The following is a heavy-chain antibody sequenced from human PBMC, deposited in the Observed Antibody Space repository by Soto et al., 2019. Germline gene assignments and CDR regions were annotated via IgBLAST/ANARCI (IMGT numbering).Heavy chain of an antibody. D-gene: IGHD2-8*01. J-gene: IGHJ5*02. CDR2: ISAYNGNT. V-gene: IGHV1-18*01. CDR1: GYTFTSYG. CDR3: AREIMVYAGMSWFDP. Sequence: ASVKVSCKASGYTFTSYGISWVRQAPGQGLEWMGWISAYNGNTNYAQKLQGRVTMTTDTSTSTAHMELRSLRSDDTAVYYCAREIMVYAGMSWFDPWGQGTLVTVSS.